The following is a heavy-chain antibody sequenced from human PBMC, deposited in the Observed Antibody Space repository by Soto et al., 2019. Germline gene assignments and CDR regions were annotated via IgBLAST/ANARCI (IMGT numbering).Heavy chain of an antibody. D-gene: IGHD6-6*01. CDR3: AKDGSVAALHYYYYGMDV. J-gene: IGHJ6*02. CDR1: GFNFRSYG. CDR2: ISDDGTNK. Sequence: GGSLRLSCAASGFNFRSYGMSWVRQAPGKGLEWVAVISDDGTNKDYADSVKGRFTISRDNSKNTLYLRMNSLRAEDTAVYYCAKDGSVAALHYYYYGMDVWGQGTTVTVSS. V-gene: IGHV3-30*18.